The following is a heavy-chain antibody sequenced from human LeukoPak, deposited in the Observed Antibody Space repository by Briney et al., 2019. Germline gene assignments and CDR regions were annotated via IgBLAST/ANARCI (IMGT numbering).Heavy chain of an antibody. CDR2: INPSGGST. V-gene: IGHV1-46*01. Sequence: GASVKVSCKASGYTFTTYYMHWWRQAPGQGLEWLGVINPSGGSTSYAQKFQGRGTMTRATSTSTVYMELSSLRSEDTAVYYCARDGRLRSDEYFDYWGQGTLVTVSS. CDR1: GYTFTTYY. D-gene: IGHD4-17*01. J-gene: IGHJ4*02. CDR3: ARDGRLRSDEYFDY.